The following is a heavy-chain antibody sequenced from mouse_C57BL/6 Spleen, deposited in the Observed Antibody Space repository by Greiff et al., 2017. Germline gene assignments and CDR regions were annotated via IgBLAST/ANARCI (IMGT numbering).Heavy chain of an antibody. CDR1: GYTFTSYW. J-gene: IGHJ3*01. Sequence: QVQLKQPGAELVKPGASVKLSCKASGYTFTSYWMHWVKQRPGQGLEWIGMIHPNSGSTNYNEKFKSKATLTVDKSSSTAYMQLSSLTPEDSAVSSCARPPTTGVPWFAYWGQGTLVTVSA. D-gene: IGHD1-1*01. CDR2: IHPNSGST. CDR3: ARPPTTGVPWFAY. V-gene: IGHV1-64*01.